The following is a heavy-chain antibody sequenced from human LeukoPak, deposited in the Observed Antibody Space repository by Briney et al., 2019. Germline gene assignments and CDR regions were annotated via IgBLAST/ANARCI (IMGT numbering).Heavy chain of an antibody. CDR1: GGTFSSYA. CDR2: IIPIFGTA. CDR3: ATSKGYCSSTSCSFAYFDY. D-gene: IGHD2-2*01. J-gene: IGHJ4*02. Sequence: SVKVSCKASGGTFSSYAISWVRQAPGQGLKWMGGIIPIFGTANYAQKFQGRVTITADESTSTAYMELSSLRSEDTAVYYCATSKGYCSSTSCSFAYFDYWGQGTLVTVSS. V-gene: IGHV1-69*01.